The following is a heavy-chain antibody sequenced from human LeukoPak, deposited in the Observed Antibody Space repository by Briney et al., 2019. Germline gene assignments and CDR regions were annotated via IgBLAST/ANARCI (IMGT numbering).Heavy chain of an antibody. J-gene: IGHJ3*02. Sequence: GRSLRLSCAASGFTFSSYGMHWVRQAPGKGLEWVAVISYDGSNKYYADSVKGRFTISRDNAKNSLYLQMNSLRAEDTAVYYCARDDYYDSSGLDIWGQGTMVTVSS. CDR1: GFTFSSYG. CDR2: ISYDGSNK. V-gene: IGHV3-30*03. CDR3: ARDDYYDSSGLDI. D-gene: IGHD3-22*01.